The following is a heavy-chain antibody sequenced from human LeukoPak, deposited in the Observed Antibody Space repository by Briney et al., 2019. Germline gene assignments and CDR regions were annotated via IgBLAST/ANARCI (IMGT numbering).Heavy chain of an antibody. V-gene: IGHV1-69*01. CDR3: AREGIISTVVTPDAFDI. CDR2: IIPIFGTA. CDR1: GGTFSSYA. D-gene: IGHD4-23*01. Sequence: SVKVSCKASGGTFSSYAISWVRQAPGQGLEWMGGIIPIFGTANYAQKFQGRVTITVDESTSTAYMELSSLRSEDTAVYYCAREGIISTVVTPDAFDIWGQGTMVTVSS. J-gene: IGHJ3*02.